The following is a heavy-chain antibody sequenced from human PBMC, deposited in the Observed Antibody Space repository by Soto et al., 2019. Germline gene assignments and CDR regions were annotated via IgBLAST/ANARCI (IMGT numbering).Heavy chain of an antibody. D-gene: IGHD3-3*01. CDR1: GFTFSSYS. CDR2: ISSSSIYI. J-gene: IGHJ6*02. Sequence: GGSLRLSCAASGFTFSSYSMNWVRQAPGKGLEWVSSISSSSIYIYYADSVKGRFTISRDNAKNSLYLQMNSLRAEDTAVYCCARVGFWSGYYIADYYGMDVWGQGTTVTVSS. V-gene: IGHV3-21*01. CDR3: ARVGFWSGYYIADYYGMDV.